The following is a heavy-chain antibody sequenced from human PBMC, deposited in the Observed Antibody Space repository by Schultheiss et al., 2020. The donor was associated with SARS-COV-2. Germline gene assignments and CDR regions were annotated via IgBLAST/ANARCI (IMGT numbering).Heavy chain of an antibody. CDR1: GYTFSRFG. J-gene: IGHJ6*02. CDR3: ARGLSSSWDRYYYYGMDV. V-gene: IGHV1-24*01. Sequence: ASVKVSCKASGYTFSRFGISWVRQAPGQGLEWMGGFDHEEGETIYAQKFQGRVTMTEDTSTDTAYMELSSLRSEDTAVYYCARGLSSSWDRYYYYGMDVWGQGTTVTVSS. D-gene: IGHD6-13*01. CDR2: FDHEEGET.